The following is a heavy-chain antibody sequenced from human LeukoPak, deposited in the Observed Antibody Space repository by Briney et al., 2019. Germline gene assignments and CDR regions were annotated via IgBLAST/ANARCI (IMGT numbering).Heavy chain of an antibody. CDR3: ARIEAVTRGYNHAYYFDY. Sequence: KPSETLSLTCTVSGGSISSGGYYWSWIRQHPGKGLEWIGYIYYSGSTYYNPSLKSRVTISVDTSKNQFSLKLSSVTAADTAVYYCARIEAVTRGYNHAYYFDYWGQGTLVTVSS. CDR2: IYYSGST. V-gene: IGHV4-31*03. D-gene: IGHD5-18*01. CDR1: GGSISSGGYY. J-gene: IGHJ4*02.